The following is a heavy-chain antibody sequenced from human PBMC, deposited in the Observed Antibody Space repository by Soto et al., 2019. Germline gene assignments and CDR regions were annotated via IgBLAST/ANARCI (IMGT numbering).Heavy chain of an antibody. V-gene: IGHV3-48*01. CDR2: ISTTSSTI. CDR1: GVTFSNYG. CDR3: ARDWPQENGPVSALYYYMDV. J-gene: IGHJ6*03. D-gene: IGHD2-8*01. Sequence: EVQLVESGGGLVQPVGSLRLSCAASGVTFSNYGMSWVRQAPGKGLEWISYISTTSSTIYYADSVKGRFTISRDNDKNSLYVQMNSLRAEDTAVSYCARDWPQENGPVSALYYYMDVRGKGTTVTVSS.